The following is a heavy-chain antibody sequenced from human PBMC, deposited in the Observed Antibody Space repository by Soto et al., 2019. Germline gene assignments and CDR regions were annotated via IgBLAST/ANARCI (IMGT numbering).Heavy chain of an antibody. CDR3: AHRGYMYGNWDHGYFHS. D-gene: IGHD5-18*01. J-gene: IGHJ4*02. Sequence: QITLKESGPTRVKPTQTLALTCTFSGFSLTTSGVGVGWIRKTPEKALEWLAVIYWDDDKRYSPSLKSRLTITKDTSKNQVVLTMAYMDPVDTGTYFCAHRGYMYGNWDHGYFHSLGQGTLLTVSS. V-gene: IGHV2-5*02. CDR2: IYWDDDK. CDR1: GFSLTTSGVG.